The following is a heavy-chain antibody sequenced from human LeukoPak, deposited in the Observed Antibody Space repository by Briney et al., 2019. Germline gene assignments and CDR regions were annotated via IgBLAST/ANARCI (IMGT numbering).Heavy chain of an antibody. CDR1: GYTFTSYD. J-gene: IGHJ4*02. D-gene: IGHD3-22*01. CDR3: AREDYYDSGSSDY. CDR2: MNPNSGNT. V-gene: IGHV1-8*03. Sequence: ASVKVSCKASGYTFTSYDINWVRQATGQGLEWMGWMNPNSGNTAYAQKFQGRVTITRNTSINTAYMELSRLRSEDTAIYYCAREDYYDSGSSDYWGQGTLVTVSS.